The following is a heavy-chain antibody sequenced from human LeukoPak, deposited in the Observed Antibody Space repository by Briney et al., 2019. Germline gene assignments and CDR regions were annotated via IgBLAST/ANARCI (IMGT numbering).Heavy chain of an antibody. CDR3: AKDRNQYFDPNFDY. D-gene: IGHD3-9*01. Sequence: GGSLRLSCAASGFTFSSYSMNWVRQAPGKGLEWVSSISSSSSYIYYADSVKGRFIISRDNAKNSLYLQMNSLRAEDTAVYYCAKDRNQYFDPNFDYWGQGTLVTVSS. V-gene: IGHV3-21*01. CDR1: GFTFSSYS. CDR2: ISSSSSYI. J-gene: IGHJ4*02.